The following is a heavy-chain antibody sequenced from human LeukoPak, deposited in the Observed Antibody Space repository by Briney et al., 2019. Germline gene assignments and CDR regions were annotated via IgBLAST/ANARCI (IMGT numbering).Heavy chain of an antibody. Sequence: PGGSLRLSCAASGLTFSDYYMSWIRQAPGKGLEWVSYISSSGSTIYYADSVKGRFTISRDNAKNSLYLQMNSLRAEDTALYYCAKDMSYDILTGYFDYWGQGTLVTVSS. D-gene: IGHD3-9*01. CDR2: ISSSGSTI. J-gene: IGHJ4*02. V-gene: IGHV3-11*01. CDR1: GLTFSDYY. CDR3: AKDMSYDILTGYFDY.